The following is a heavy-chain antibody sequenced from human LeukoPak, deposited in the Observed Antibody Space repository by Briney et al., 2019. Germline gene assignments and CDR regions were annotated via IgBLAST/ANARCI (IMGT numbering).Heavy chain of an antibody. Sequence: PGGSLRLSCAASGFTFSTYWMSWVRQAPGKGLEWVANIKQDGSEKNYVDSVKGRFTISKDNAKNSLYLQMNSLRAEDTAVYYCARDDAWGRFYHWGQGTLVTVSS. D-gene: IGHD3-16*01. V-gene: IGHV3-7*01. CDR1: GFTFSTYW. CDR2: IKQDGSEK. CDR3: ARDDAWGRFYH. J-gene: IGHJ1*01.